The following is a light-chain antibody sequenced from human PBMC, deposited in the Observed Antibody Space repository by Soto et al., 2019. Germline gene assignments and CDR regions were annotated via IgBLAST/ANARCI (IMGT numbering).Light chain of an antibody. CDR2: EGS. CDR1: SSDVGSYNL. J-gene: IGLJ2*01. CDR3: CSYATSSNVL. Sequence: QSVLTQPASVSGSPGQSITISCTGTSSDVGSYNLVSWYQQHPGKAPKVMIYEGSKRPSGVSNRFSGSKSGNTASLTISGLQAEDEADYYCCSYATSSNVLFGGGTKLTVL. V-gene: IGLV2-23*01.